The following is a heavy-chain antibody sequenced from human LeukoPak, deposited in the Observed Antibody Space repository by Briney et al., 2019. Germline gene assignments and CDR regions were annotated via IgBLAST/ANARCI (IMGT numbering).Heavy chain of an antibody. CDR1: GFTFSSYV. Sequence: GGSLRLSCAASGFTFSSYVMHWVRQAPGKGLEYVSAISSDGFGTYYADSVKGRFTISRDNSKNTLYLQMSSLRAEDTAVYYCVKRAGYNYDYWGQGTLVTVSS. CDR2: ISSDGFGT. J-gene: IGHJ4*02. CDR3: VKRAGYNYDY. D-gene: IGHD5-24*01. V-gene: IGHV3-64D*06.